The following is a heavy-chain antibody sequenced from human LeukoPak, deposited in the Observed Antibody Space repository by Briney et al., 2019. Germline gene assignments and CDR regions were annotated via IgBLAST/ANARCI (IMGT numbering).Heavy chain of an antibody. J-gene: IGHJ5*02. CDR1: GGSISSYY. Sequence: SETLSLTCTVSGGSISSYYWSWMRQPPGKGLEWIGYIYYSGSTNYNPSLKSRVTISVDTSKNQFSLKLSSVTAADTAVYYCARHGEYCSSTSCYTENWFDPWGQGTLVTVSS. D-gene: IGHD2-2*02. V-gene: IGHV4-59*08. CDR3: ARHGEYCSSTSCYTENWFDP. CDR2: IYYSGST.